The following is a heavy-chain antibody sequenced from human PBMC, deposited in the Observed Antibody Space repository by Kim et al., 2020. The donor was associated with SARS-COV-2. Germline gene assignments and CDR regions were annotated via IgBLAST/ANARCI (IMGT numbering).Heavy chain of an antibody. D-gene: IGHD5-12*01. V-gene: IGHV1-69*01. J-gene: IGHJ4*02. CDR3: ARGFSGYSGYAGDY. Sequence: AQKFQGRVTITADESTSTAYMELSSLRSEDTAVYYCARGFSGYSGYAGDYWGQGTLVTVSS.